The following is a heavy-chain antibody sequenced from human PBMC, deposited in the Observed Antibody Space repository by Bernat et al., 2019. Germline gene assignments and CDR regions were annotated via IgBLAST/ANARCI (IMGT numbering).Heavy chain of an antibody. Sequence: EVQLVETGGGLIQPGGSLRLSCAASGFTVSSNYMSWVRQAPGKGLEWVSVIYSGGNTYYADSVKGRFTISRDNSKNTLYLQMNSLRAEDTAVYYCARDIPLGSGLQSDAFDIWGQGTMVTVSS. J-gene: IGHJ3*02. D-gene: IGHD3-3*01. CDR2: IYSGGNT. CDR3: ARDIPLGSGLQSDAFDI. V-gene: IGHV3-53*02. CDR1: GFTVSSNY.